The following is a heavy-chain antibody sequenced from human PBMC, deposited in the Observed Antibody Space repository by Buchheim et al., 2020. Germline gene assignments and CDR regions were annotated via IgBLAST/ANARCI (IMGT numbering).Heavy chain of an antibody. Sequence: QVQLQESGPGLMRPWGTLSLTCAVSGGSISSNNWWHWVRQPPGKGLEWIGEIYHTGSTNYNPSLKSRVTMTVDKSKNQFSLQLTSVTAADTAVYYCAREGDATGFNYWGQGTL. CDR3: AREGDATGFNY. J-gene: IGHJ4*02. V-gene: IGHV4-4*02. CDR2: IYHTGST. CDR1: GGSISSNNW. D-gene: IGHD4-17*01.